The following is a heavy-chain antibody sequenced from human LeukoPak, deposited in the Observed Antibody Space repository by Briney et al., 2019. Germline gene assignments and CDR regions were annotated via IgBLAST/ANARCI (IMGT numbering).Heavy chain of an antibody. V-gene: IGHV3-30*02. J-gene: IGHJ4*02. CDR1: EFTFSSYG. CDR2: IHYDGSDE. CDR3: ARNKGGYCSGGSCYLDY. D-gene: IGHD2-15*01. Sequence: PGGSLRLSCAASEFTFSSYGMHWVRQAPGKGLEWVAFIHYDGSDEYYADSVKGRFTISRDNSKNTLYLQMNSLRAEDTAVYYCARNKGGYCSGGSCYLDYWGQGTLVTVSS.